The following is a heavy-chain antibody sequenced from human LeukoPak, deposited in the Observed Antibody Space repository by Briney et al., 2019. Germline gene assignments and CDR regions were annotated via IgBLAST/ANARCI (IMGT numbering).Heavy chain of an antibody. V-gene: IGHV3-23*01. D-gene: IGHD3-9*01. J-gene: IGHJ4*02. CDR2: ISSNGGRT. CDR1: GFTFSNFA. Sequence: GGSLRLSCATSGFTFSNFAMNWVRQAPGKGLEWVSVISSNGGRTYYANSVKGRFTVSRDNSKNMLYLRMNTLRAEDTAVYYCARVSRYFLSVPGYYFDYWGQGTLVTVSS. CDR3: ARVSRYFLSVPGYYFDY.